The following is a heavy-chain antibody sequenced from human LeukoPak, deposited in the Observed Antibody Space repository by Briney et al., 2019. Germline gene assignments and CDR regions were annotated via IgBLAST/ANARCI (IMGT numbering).Heavy chain of an antibody. Sequence: GASVKVSCKASGYTFTGYYMHWVRQAPGQGLEWMGWINPNSGGTNYAQKFQGRVTMTRDTSISTAYMELSRLRSDDTAVYYCARSYFEDIVVVVAATDNWFDPWGQGTLVTVSS. J-gene: IGHJ5*02. CDR2: INPNSGGT. V-gene: IGHV1-2*02. CDR3: ARSYFEDIVVVVAATDNWFDP. CDR1: GYTFTGYY. D-gene: IGHD2-15*01.